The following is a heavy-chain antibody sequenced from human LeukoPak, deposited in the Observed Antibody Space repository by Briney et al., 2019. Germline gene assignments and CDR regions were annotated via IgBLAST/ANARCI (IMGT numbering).Heavy chain of an antibody. CDR1: GGSFSGYY. CDR2: INHSGST. J-gene: IGHJ6*02. Sequence: SETLSLTCAVYGGSFSGYYWSWIRQPPGKGLEWIGEINHSGSTNYNPSLKSRVTISVGTSKNQFSLKLSSVTAADTAVYYCARGREQWLGYYYYGMDVWGQGTTVTVSS. V-gene: IGHV4-34*01. CDR3: ARGREQWLGYYYYGMDV. D-gene: IGHD6-19*01.